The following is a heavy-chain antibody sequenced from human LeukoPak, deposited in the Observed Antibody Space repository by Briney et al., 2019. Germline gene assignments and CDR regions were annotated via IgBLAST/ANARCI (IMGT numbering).Heavy chain of an antibody. CDR2: INQGGSVK. CDR3: ARVGYSGWNLEY. J-gene: IGHJ4*02. D-gene: IGHD5-12*01. CDR1: GFTFRSYW. V-gene: IGHV3-7*01. Sequence: GGSLRLFCASSGFTFRSYWMSWVRQAPGKGLQWVANINQGGSVKYYVDSVKGRFTISRDDAKNSLYVQMNSLRDEDTAVYYCARVGYSGWNLEYWGQGTLVTVSS.